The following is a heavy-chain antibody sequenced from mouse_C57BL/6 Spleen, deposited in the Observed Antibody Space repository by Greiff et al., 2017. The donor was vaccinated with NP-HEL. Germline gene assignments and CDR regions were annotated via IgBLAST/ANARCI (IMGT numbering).Heavy chain of an antibody. CDR3: ARDSTVVADSYWYFDV. CDR1: GFTFSSYA. CDR2: ISDGGSYT. D-gene: IGHD1-1*01. J-gene: IGHJ1*03. Sequence: EVQRVESGGGLVKPGGSLKLSCAASGFTFSSYAMSWVRQTPEKRLEWVATISDGGSYTYYPDNVKGRFTISRDNAKNNLYLQMSHLKSEDTAMYYCARDSTVVADSYWYFDVWGTGTTVTVSS. V-gene: IGHV5-4*01.